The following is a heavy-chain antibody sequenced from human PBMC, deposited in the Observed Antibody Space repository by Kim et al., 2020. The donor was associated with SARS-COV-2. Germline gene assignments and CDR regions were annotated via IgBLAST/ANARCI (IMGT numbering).Heavy chain of an antibody. Sequence: YAESVKDRFTISRDNGKTTVYLQMNSLRVEDTALYYCGADPSSNGHWTESWGQGTPVTVS. D-gene: IGHD1-1*01. V-gene: IGHV3-74*01. J-gene: IGHJ5*02. CDR3: GADPSSNGHWTES.